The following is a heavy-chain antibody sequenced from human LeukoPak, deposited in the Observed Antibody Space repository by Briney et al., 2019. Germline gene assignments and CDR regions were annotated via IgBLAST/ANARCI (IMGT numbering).Heavy chain of an antibody. CDR3: ASLIKTPTSYYFDY. J-gene: IGHJ4*02. Sequence: PSETLTLTCTVSGGSISSNSYYWGRIRQPPGKGLEWIGSIYYSGSTYYNPSLKSRVTISVDTSKNQFSLKLISVTAADTAVYYCASLIKTPTSYYFDYWGEGTLVTVSS. CDR2: IYYSGST. V-gene: IGHV4-39*01. CDR1: GGSISSNSYY. D-gene: IGHD2-8*01.